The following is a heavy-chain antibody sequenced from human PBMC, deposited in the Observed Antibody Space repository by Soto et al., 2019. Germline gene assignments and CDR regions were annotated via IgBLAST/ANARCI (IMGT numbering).Heavy chain of an antibody. CDR3: ARQGGAPEAGGPNWVGAMDV. D-gene: IGHD6-13*01. CDR2: MYYGGST. CDR1: GGSISSSSFY. V-gene: IGHV4-39*01. Sequence: SETLSLTCTVSGGSISSSSFYWGWIRQPPGKGLEWIASMYYGGSTYYNPSLKSRVTISADTSKNQFSLKLSSVTAAETAVYYCARQGGAPEAGGPNWVGAMDVWGQGTTVTVSS. J-gene: IGHJ6*02.